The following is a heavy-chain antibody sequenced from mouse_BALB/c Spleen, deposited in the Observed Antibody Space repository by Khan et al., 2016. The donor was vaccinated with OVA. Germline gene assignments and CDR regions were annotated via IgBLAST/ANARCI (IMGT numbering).Heavy chain of an antibody. V-gene: IGHV1-63*02. D-gene: IGHD3-1*01. Sequence: QVQLQQSGAELVRPGTSVKISCKASGYTFTNYWLGWVKQRPGHGLEWIGDIYPGGGYTNYNEKFKGKATLTADTSSSTAYMQLSSLTSEYAAVYFCARSGSFYAMDYWGQGTSVTVSS. CDR3: ARSGSFYAMDY. CDR1: GYTFTNYW. J-gene: IGHJ4*01. CDR2: IYPGGGYT.